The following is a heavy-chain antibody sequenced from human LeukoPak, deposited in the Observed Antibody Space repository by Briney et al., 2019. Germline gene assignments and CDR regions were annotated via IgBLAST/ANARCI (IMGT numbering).Heavy chain of an antibody. CDR1: GGTFSSYT. J-gene: IGHJ6*03. CDR3: ARSGSHYYYYYYRDV. Sequence: ASVKVSCKASGGTFSSYTISWVRQAPGQGLEWMGRIIPILGIANYAQKFQGRVTITADKSTSTAYMELSSLRSEDTAVYYCARSGSHYYYYYYRDVWGKGTTVTVSS. CDR2: IIPILGIA. V-gene: IGHV1-69*02. D-gene: IGHD1-26*01.